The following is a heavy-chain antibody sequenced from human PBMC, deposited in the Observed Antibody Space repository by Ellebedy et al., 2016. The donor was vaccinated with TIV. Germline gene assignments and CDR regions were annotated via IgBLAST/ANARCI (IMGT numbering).Heavy chain of an antibody. J-gene: IGHJ4*02. CDR3: AKFFRKENAFDY. Sequence: GESLKISCAASGFTFKDYTMSWVRQAPGKGLEWVAGISGGSRNTYYRDSVKGRFTISRDNSKSSLSLQMNTLRAEDTAVYYCAKFFRKENAFDYWGQGTLVTVSS. CDR2: ISGGSRNT. CDR1: GFTFKDYT. D-gene: IGHD2-8*01. V-gene: IGHV3-23*01.